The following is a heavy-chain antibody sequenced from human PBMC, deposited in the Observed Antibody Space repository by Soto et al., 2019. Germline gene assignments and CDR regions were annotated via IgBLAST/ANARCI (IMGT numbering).Heavy chain of an antibody. CDR1: GASMSGYY. J-gene: IGHJ3*02. CDR2: IYYSGSS. V-gene: IGHV4-59*08. D-gene: IGHD2-2*01. CDR3: ARQILRATSQGDAFDI. Sequence: SETLSLTCTVSGASMSGYYWTWIRQPPGKGLEWIAYIYYSGSSKYNPSLKSRISISVDTSKNQFSLKLTSVSAADTAIYYCARQILRATSQGDAFDIWGQGTVVTVSS.